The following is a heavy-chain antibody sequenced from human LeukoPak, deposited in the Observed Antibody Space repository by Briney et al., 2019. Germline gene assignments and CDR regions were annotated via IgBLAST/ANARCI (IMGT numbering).Heavy chain of an antibody. CDR3: ARDRRPGSYGHGSDYYYYGMDV. CDR2: ISYDGSNK. V-gene: IGHV3-30-3*01. CDR1: GFTFSSYA. Sequence: GGSLRLSCAASGFTFSSYAMHWVLQAPGKGLEWVAVISYDGSNKYYADSVKGRFTISRDNSKNTLYLQMNSLRAEDTAVYYCARDRRPGSYGHGSDYYYYGMDVWGQGTTVTVSS. D-gene: IGHD2-2*01. J-gene: IGHJ6*02.